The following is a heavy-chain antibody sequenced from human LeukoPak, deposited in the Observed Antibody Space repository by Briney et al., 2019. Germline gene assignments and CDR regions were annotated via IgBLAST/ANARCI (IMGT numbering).Heavy chain of an antibody. CDR2: INHSGST. CDR1: GGSFSGYY. CDR3: ARLPYCSGGSCYFDY. J-gene: IGHJ4*02. V-gene: IGHV4-34*01. Sequence: KPSETLSLTCAVYGGSFSGYYWSWIRQPPGKGLEWIGEINHSGSTNYSPSLKSRVTMSVDTSKHQFSLKLSSVTAADTAVYYCARLPYCSGGSCYFDYWGQGTLVTVSS. D-gene: IGHD2-15*01.